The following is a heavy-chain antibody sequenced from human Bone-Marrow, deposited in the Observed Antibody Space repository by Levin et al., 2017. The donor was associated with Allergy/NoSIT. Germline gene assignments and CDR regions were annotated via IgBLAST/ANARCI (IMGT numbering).Heavy chain of an antibody. CDR3: ARDLCSGGSCYSEFARAMGFYYYYAMDV. D-gene: IGHD2-15*01. CDR2: ISYDGSNK. V-gene: IGHV3-30-3*01. J-gene: IGHJ6*02. CDR1: GFTFSAYP. Sequence: HPGESLKISCAASGFTFSAYPVHWVRQAPGKGLEWVAVISYDGSNKYYADSVKGRFIISRDNSKNTVYLQVNSLSAEDTAVYYCARDLCSGGSCYSEFARAMGFYYYYAMDVWGQGTTVTVSS.